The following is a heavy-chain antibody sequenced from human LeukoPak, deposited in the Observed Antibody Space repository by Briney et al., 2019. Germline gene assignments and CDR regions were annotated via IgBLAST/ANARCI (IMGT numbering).Heavy chain of an antibody. CDR1: GYTFSSYG. Sequence: GASVKVSCKASGYTFSSYGISWVRQAPGQGLEWMGWISAYNGNTNYAQKLQGRVTMTTDTSTSTAYMELRSLRSDDTAVYYCAREFYHIHYCSSTSCPFDYWGQGTLVTVSS. CDR2: ISAYNGNT. J-gene: IGHJ4*02. V-gene: IGHV1-18*01. D-gene: IGHD2-2*01. CDR3: AREFYHIHYCSSTSCPFDY.